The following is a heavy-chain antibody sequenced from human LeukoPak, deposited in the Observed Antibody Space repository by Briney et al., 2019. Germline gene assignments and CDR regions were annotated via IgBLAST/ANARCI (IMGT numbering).Heavy chain of an antibody. V-gene: IGHV4-59*04. CDR3: ARDTTTLGAFHF. Sequence: KPSETLSLTCTVSGGSISSYYWGWIRQPPGKGLEWIATLYYGGNTYYNPSLKSRVTLSVDTSKNQVSLKLSSVTAADTAVYYCARDTTTLGAFHFWGQGTMVTVSS. CDR2: LYYGGNT. D-gene: IGHD5-18*01. CDR1: GGSISSYY. J-gene: IGHJ3*01.